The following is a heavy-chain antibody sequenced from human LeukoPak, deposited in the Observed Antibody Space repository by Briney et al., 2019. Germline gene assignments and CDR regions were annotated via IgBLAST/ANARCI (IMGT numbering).Heavy chain of an antibody. J-gene: IGHJ2*01. D-gene: IGHD3-22*01. CDR2: ISPYNGNT. V-gene: IGHV1-18*01. CDR3: ARGGPYYYDSSGYPYWYFDL. Sequence: ASVKVSCKASGYTFSSYVINWVRQAPGQGLEWMGRISPYNGNTNYAQKLQGRVTMTTDTSTSTAYMELRSLRSDDTAVYYCARGGPYYYDSSGYPYWYFDLWGRGTLVTVSS. CDR1: GYTFSSYV.